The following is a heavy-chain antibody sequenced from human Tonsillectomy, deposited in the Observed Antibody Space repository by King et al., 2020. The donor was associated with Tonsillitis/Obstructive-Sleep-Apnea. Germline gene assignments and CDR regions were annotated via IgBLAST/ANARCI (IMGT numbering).Heavy chain of an antibody. CDR1: GFTFSSYA. CDR3: ARDKDTRGDYHGMDV. CDR2: ISYDGSKK. Sequence: VQLVESGGGVVQPGRSLRLSCAASGFTFSSYAMHWVRQAPGKGLEWVAGISYDGSKKYYVDSVKGRLTISRDNSKNTLYLQMNSLRAEDTAMYYCARDKDTRGDYHGMDVWGQGTTVTVSS. V-gene: IGHV3-30*04. D-gene: IGHD3-10*01. J-gene: IGHJ6*02.